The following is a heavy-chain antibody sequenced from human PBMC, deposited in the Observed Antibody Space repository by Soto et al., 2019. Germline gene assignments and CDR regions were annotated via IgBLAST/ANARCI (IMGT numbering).Heavy chain of an antibody. CDR2: ISAYNGNT. D-gene: IGHD2-15*01. CDR1: GYTFTSYG. CDR3: ARNHCSGGSCYYYYYYGMDV. J-gene: IGHJ6*02. Sequence: QVQLVQSGAEVKKPGASVKVSCKASGYTFTSYGISWVRQAPGQGLEWMGWISAYNGNTNYAQKLQGRVTMTTDTSTSTAYMELRSLRSDDTAVYYCARNHCSGGSCYYYYYYGMDVWGQGTTVTVSS. V-gene: IGHV1-18*04.